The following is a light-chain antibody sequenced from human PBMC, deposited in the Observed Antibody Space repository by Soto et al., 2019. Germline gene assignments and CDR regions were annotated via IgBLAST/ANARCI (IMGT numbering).Light chain of an antibody. J-gene: IGKJ1*01. CDR3: QQYYNTRT. Sequence: DIVMTQSPDSLAVSLGERATINCKSSQSVLYSSNNKNYLAWYQQKPGQPPKLLIYWASTRESGVPDRFSGSGSGTDFTLTISSLQAEDVAVYYCQQYYNTRTFGQGTRWISN. CDR2: WAS. CDR1: QSVLYSSNNKNY. V-gene: IGKV4-1*01.